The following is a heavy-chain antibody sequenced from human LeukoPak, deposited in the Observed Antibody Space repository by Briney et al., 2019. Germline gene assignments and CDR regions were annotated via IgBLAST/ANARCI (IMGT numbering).Heavy chain of an antibody. CDR1: GYTFTSYG. J-gene: IGHJ6*02. CDR3: ARDSSGWYDYYYYYGMDV. D-gene: IGHD6-19*01. CDR2: ISAYNGNT. V-gene: IGHV1-18*01. Sequence: ASVKVSCKASGYTFTSYGISWVRQAPGQGLEWMGWISAYNGNTNYAQKLQGRATMTTDTSTSTAYMELRSLRSDDTAVYYCARDSSGWYDYYYYYGMDVWGQGTTVTVSS.